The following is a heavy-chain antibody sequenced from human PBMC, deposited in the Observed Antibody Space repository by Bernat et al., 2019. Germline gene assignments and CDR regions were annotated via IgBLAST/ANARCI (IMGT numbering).Heavy chain of an antibody. CDR1: GFTFRGYW. Sequence: EVQLVESGGGLVQPGGSLRLSCAASGFTFRGYWMTWVRQAPGKGLEWVANIKQDGSEKAYVDSVKGRFTISRDNAKNSLDLQMNSLRAEDTAVSYCARVRSTSRNFDYWGQGTLVTVSS. D-gene: IGHD2-2*01. V-gene: IGHV3-7*03. CDR2: IKQDGSEK. CDR3: ARVRSTSRNFDY. J-gene: IGHJ4*02.